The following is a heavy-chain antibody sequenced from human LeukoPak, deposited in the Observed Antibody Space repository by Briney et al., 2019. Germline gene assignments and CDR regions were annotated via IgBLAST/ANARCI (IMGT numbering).Heavy chain of an antibody. CDR2: ISSSGSTI. V-gene: IGHV3-48*03. CDR1: GFTFSSYE. Sequence: AGGSLRLSCAASGFTFSSYEMNWVRQAPGKGLEWVSYISSSGSTIYYADSVKGRFTISRDNAKNSLYLQMNSLRAEDTAVYYCARERGTSLYGMDVWGKGTTVTVSS. CDR3: ARERGTSLYGMDV. J-gene: IGHJ6*04. D-gene: IGHD2-2*01.